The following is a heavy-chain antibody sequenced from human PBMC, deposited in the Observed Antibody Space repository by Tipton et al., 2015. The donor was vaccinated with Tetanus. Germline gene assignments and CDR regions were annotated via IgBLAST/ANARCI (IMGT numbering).Heavy chain of an antibody. J-gene: IGHJ4*02. CDR3: ARGEAYGDYPAMYFFDN. CDR1: SGSINSDDRY. D-gene: IGHD4-17*01. Sequence: TLSLTCTVSSGSINSDDRYWSWIRQPPGKGLEWIGYISYSGTTNYNPSLKSRVTISVDTSKNQFSLKLTSVTAADTAVYYCARGEAYGDYPAMYFFDNWGQGTLLTVSS. CDR2: ISYSGTT. V-gene: IGHV4-30-4*01.